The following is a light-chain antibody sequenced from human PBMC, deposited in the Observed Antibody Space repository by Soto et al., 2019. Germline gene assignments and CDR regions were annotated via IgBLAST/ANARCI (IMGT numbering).Light chain of an antibody. V-gene: IGKV3-20*01. CDR3: QQYGDSPIYP. CDR1: QSVSNNY. Sequence: EIVLTQSPGTLSLSPGERATLSCRASQSVSNNYLAWYQQRPGQAPRLLIYGASNRATGVPDRFSGTGSGTDFTLTISRLELEDFALYSCQQYGDSPIYPFGQGTKLEIK. J-gene: IGKJ2*01. CDR2: GAS.